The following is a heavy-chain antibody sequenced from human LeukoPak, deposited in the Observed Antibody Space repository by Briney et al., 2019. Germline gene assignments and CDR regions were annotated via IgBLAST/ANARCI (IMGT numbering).Heavy chain of an antibody. CDR3: ARVKRGYSSSSPGGDY. CDR1: GYTLTELS. CDR2: FDPEDGET. D-gene: IGHD6-6*01. Sequence: GASVKVSCKVSGYTLTELSMHWVRQAPGKGLEWMGGFDPEDGETIYAQKFQGRVTMTEDTSTDTAYMELSSLRSEDTAVYYCARVKRGYSSSSPGGDYWGQGTLVTVSS. V-gene: IGHV1-24*01. J-gene: IGHJ4*02.